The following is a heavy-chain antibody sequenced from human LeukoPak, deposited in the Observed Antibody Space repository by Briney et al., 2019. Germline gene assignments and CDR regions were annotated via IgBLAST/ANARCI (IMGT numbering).Heavy chain of an antibody. J-gene: IGHJ4*02. V-gene: IGHV3-23*01. Sequence: PGGSLRLSCAASGFTFSSYAMSWVRQAPGKGLEWVSAISGSGGSTYYADSVKGRFTISRDNSKNTLYLQMGSLRVEDMAVYYCARDHGSSWYGGNNYFDDWGQGTLVTVSS. CDR3: ARDHGSSWYGGNNYFDD. CDR1: GFTFSSYA. CDR2: ISGSGGST. D-gene: IGHD6-13*01.